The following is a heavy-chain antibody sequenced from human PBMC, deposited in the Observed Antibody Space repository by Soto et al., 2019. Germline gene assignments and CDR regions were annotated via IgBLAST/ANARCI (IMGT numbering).Heavy chain of an antibody. CDR2: ISAHNGNT. CDR1: GYAFTTYG. J-gene: IGHJ4*02. V-gene: IGHV1-18*01. D-gene: IGHD1-1*01. Sequence: QVHLVQSGAEVKKPGASVKVSCKGSGYAFTTYGITWVRQAPGQGLEWMGWISAHNGNTNYAQKLQGRVTVTRDTSTSTAYMELRSLGADDTGVYYCARGRYGDYWGQGALVTVSS. CDR3: ARGRYGDY.